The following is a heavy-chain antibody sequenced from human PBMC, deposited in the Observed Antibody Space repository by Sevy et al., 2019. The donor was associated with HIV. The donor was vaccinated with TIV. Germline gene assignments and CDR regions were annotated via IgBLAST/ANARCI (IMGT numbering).Heavy chain of an antibody. CDR2: ISTDGNTT. J-gene: IGHJ4*02. Sequence: GGSLRLSCVVSGFAFSDYWMHWVRQFPGKGPVWVSRISTDGNTTHYADSVKGRFTISRDNAKNTLYLQMNSLRAEDSAVYYCARITTSYWGQGALVTVSS. CDR3: ARITTSY. V-gene: IGHV3-74*01. D-gene: IGHD3-22*01. CDR1: GFAFSDYW.